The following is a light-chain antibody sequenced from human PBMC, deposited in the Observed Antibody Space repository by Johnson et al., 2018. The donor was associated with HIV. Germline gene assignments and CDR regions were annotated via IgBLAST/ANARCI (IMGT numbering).Light chain of an antibody. Sequence: QSVLTQPPSVSAAPGQKVTISCSGSSSNIGNNYVSWYQQLPGTAPKLLIYENNKQPSGIPDRFSGSKSGTSATLGITGLQTGDEADYYCGTWDSSLRGVFGTGTKVTVL. V-gene: IGLV1-51*02. CDR1: SSNIGNNY. J-gene: IGLJ1*01. CDR2: ENN. CDR3: GTWDSSLRGV.